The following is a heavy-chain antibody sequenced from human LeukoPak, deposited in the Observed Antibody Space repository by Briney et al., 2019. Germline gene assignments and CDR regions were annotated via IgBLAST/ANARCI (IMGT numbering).Heavy chain of an antibody. V-gene: IGHV3-23*01. Sequence: GGSLRLSCAASGFTFSSYAMSWVRQAPGKGLEWVSTISGSGGSTYNADSVKGRFTISRDNSKNTLYLQMNSLRAEDTAVYYCAKGNYGEKIDYWGPGTLVTVSS. CDR1: GFTFSSYA. CDR2: ISGSGGST. J-gene: IGHJ4*02. D-gene: IGHD4-17*01. CDR3: AKGNYGEKIDY.